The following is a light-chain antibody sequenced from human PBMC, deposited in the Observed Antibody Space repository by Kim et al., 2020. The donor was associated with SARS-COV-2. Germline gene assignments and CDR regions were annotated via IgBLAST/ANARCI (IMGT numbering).Light chain of an antibody. V-gene: IGKV3D-20*01. CDR1: LAMHISN. CDR3: QKYGGSPRVT. CDR2: ATS. J-gene: IGKJ4*01. Sequence: PGERAPLSCGASLAMHISNLSRYQQRFRPAPRLLIFATSSRAPGTPARFSGSGSGTDSSLTINRLEPEDFAVYYCQKYGGSPRVTFGGGTKVDIK.